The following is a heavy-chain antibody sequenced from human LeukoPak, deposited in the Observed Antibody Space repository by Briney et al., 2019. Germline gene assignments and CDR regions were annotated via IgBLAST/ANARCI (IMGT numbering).Heavy chain of an antibody. CDR3: AKDAGSGSYPNWFDP. Sequence: GGSLRLSCAASGFTFSSYGMHWVRQAPGKGLEWVAVISYDGSNKYYAHSVKGRFTISRDNSKNTLYLQMNSLRAEDTAVYYCAKDAGSGSYPNWFDPWGQGTLVTVSS. CDR2: ISYDGSNK. J-gene: IGHJ5*02. D-gene: IGHD3-10*01. V-gene: IGHV3-30*18. CDR1: GFTFSSYG.